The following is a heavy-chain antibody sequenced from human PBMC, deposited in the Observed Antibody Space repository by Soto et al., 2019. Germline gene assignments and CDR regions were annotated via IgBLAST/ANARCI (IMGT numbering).Heavy chain of an antibody. J-gene: IGHJ4*02. V-gene: IGHV3-30*18. CDR2: ISYDGSNK. Sequence: QVQLVESGGGVVQPGRSLRLSCAASGFTFSSYGMHWVRQAPSKGLEWVAVISYDGSNKYYADSVKGRFTISRDNSKNTLYLQMNSLRAEDTAVYYCAKAPSRITMIVVVTLPDYWGQGTLVTVSS. CDR1: GFTFSSYG. CDR3: AKAPSRITMIVVVTLPDY. D-gene: IGHD3-22*01.